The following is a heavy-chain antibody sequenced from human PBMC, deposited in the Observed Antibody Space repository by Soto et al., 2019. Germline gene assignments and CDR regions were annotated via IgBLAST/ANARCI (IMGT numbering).Heavy chain of an antibody. CDR3: ARHGGIAVAGDYYYGMDV. Sequence: GESLKISCKGSGYSFTSYWIGWVRQMPGKGLEWIGIIYPGDSDTRYSTSFQGQVDISAYKSISTAYLQWNSLKASDTAMYYCARHGGIAVAGDYYYGMDVWGQGTTVTVSS. CDR2: IYPGDSDT. V-gene: IGHV5-51*01. J-gene: IGHJ6*02. CDR1: GYSFTSYW. D-gene: IGHD6-19*01.